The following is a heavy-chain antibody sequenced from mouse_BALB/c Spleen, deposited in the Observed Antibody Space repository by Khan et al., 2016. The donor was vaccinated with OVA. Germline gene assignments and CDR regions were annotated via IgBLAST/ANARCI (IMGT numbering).Heavy chain of an antibody. Sequence: EVKLQESGGGLVQPGGSMKLSCAASGFTFSDAWMDWVRQSSEEGLEWCAEFRSNANNHASYYAESVKGRFTISRDDSKRSVYLQMNSLRAEDSGNYYCTPSLLRLRNQHYYAMDYWGQGTSVTVSS. CDR1: GFTFSDAW. V-gene: IGHV6-6*01. D-gene: IGHD1-2*01. J-gene: IGHJ4*01. CDR2: FRSNANNHAS. CDR3: TPSLLRLRNQHYYAMDY.